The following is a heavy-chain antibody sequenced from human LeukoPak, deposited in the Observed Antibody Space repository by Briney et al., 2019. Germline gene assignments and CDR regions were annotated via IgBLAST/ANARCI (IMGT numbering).Heavy chain of an antibody. CDR3: ARDPKVGATGEGY. J-gene: IGHJ4*02. Sequence: GGSLRLSCAASGFTFSSYSMNWVRQAPGKGLEWVSSISSSSSYIYYADSVKGRFTISRDNAKNSLYLQMNSLRAEDTAVCYCARDPKVGATGEGYWGQGTLVTVSS. D-gene: IGHD1-26*01. CDR2: ISSSSSYI. CDR1: GFTFSSYS. V-gene: IGHV3-21*01.